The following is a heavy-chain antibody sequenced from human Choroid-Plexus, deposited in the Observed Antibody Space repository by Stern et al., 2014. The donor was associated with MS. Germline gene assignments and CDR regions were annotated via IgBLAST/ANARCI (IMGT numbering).Heavy chain of an antibody. V-gene: IGHV3-23*04. J-gene: IGHJ6*02. CDR2: ISASGGST. Sequence: EVQLVESGGGLVQPGGSLRLACAASGFSFSNYAMTWVRQAPGKGLEWVSGISASGGSTYHAGYVKGRFTIFRDNSKNTVYLRMNGLRGEDTAVYYCASRTRYYGMDVWGQGTTVTVSS. CDR3: ASRTRYYGMDV. D-gene: IGHD1-14*01. CDR1: GFSFSNYA.